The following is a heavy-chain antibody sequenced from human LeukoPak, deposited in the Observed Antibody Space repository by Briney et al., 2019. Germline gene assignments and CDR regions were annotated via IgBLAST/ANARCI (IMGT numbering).Heavy chain of an antibody. CDR1: GFTFSSHG. D-gene: IGHD3/OR15-3a*01. CDR2: IRSDGSSN. J-gene: IGHJ4*02. V-gene: IGHV3-30*02. Sequence: GGSLRLSCAASGFTFSSHGMHWVRQAPGKGLEWVTFIRSDGSSNYYGDSVKGRFTLSRDNFKDTLSLQMNSLRAEDTAVYYCVRDRDWGFDYWGQGTLVTVSS. CDR3: VRDRDWGFDY.